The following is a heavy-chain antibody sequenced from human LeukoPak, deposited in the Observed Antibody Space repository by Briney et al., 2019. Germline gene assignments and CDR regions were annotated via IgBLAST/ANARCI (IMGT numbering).Heavy chain of an antibody. D-gene: IGHD1-26*01. CDR1: GYTFTGYY. CDR2: INPNSGGT. Sequence: ASVKVSCKASGYTFTGYYMHWVRQAPGQGLEWMGWINPNSGGTNYAQKFQGRVTMTRDTSISTAYMELSRLRSDDTAVYYCARVEISEWELLGAFDIWGQGTMVTVSS. V-gene: IGHV1-2*02. J-gene: IGHJ3*02. CDR3: ARVEISEWELLGAFDI.